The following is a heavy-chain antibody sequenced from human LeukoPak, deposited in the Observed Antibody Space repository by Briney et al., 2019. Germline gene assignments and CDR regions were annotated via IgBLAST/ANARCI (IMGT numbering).Heavy chain of an antibody. D-gene: IGHD2-2*01. CDR1: GFTFDSYW. Sequence: GGSLRLSCAASGFTFDSYWISWVRQAPGKGLEWVANIKQDGNEKYYVDSVKGRFTISRDNAKNSLYLQMNSLRAEDTAVYYCASARYCSSTSCRDYWGQGTLVTVSS. CDR2: IKQDGNEK. V-gene: IGHV3-7*01. CDR3: ASARYCSSTSCRDY. J-gene: IGHJ4*02.